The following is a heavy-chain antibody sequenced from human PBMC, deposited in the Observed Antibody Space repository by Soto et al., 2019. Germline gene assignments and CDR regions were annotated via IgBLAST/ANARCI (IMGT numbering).Heavy chain of an antibody. V-gene: IGHV4-30-2*01. CDR1: GGSISSGGYS. D-gene: IGHD3-22*01. CDR2: IYHSGST. CDR3: ARSPPRNYYDSSGYRLGWFDP. Sequence: SETLSLTCAFSGGSISSGGYSWSWIRQPAGKGLEWIGYIYHSGSTYYNPSLKSRVTISVDRSKNQFSLKLSSVTAADTAVYYCARSPPRNYYDSSGYRLGWFDPWGQGTLVIVSS. J-gene: IGHJ5*02.